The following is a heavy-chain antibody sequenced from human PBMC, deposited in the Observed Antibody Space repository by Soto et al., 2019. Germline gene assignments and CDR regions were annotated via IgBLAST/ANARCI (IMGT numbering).Heavy chain of an antibody. CDR1: GFAFSSYA. CDR3: AREVSSGWFAQHYYGMDV. Sequence: GGSLRLSCTASGFAFSSYAMSWVRQRPGQGPEWVANIRQDGSEKSYVDSVKGRFTVSRDNVKNLLSLQMNSPRVEDTAVYFCAREVSSGWFAQHYYGMDVWGPRTPVTVSS. V-gene: IGHV3-7*01. CDR2: IRQDGSEK. J-gene: IGHJ6*02. D-gene: IGHD6-19*01.